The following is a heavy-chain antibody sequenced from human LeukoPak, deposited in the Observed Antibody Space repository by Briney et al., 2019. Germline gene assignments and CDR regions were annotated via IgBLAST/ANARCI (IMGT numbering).Heavy chain of an antibody. CDR1: GSTFSSYS. CDR2: ISSSSSYI. Sequence: GGSLRLSCAASGSTFSSYSMNWVRQAPGKGLEWVSSISSSSSYIYYADSVKGRFTISRDNAKNSLYLQMNSLRAEDTAVYYCARGDYYDFWSGYFENYYYYGMDVWGQGTTVTVSS. V-gene: IGHV3-21*01. CDR3: ARGDYYDFWSGYFENYYYYGMDV. D-gene: IGHD3-3*01. J-gene: IGHJ6*02.